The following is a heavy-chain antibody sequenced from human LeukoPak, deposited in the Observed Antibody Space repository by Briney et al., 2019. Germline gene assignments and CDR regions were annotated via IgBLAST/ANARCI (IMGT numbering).Heavy chain of an antibody. J-gene: IGHJ4*02. V-gene: IGHV3-53*01. CDR2: IYSGGST. Sequence: GGSLRLSCAASGFTVSSNYMNWVRQAPGKGLEWVLVIYSGGSTYYADSVKGRFTISRDNSKNTLYLQMNSLRAGDTAVYYCAREAVTRNYFDYWGQGTLVTVSS. CDR3: AREAVTRNYFDY. CDR1: GFTVSSNY. D-gene: IGHD4-17*01.